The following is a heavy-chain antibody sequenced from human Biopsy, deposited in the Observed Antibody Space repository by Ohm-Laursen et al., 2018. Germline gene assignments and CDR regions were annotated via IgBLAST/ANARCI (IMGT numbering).Heavy chain of an antibody. D-gene: IGHD5-24*01. CDR2: ISSSGRTM. V-gene: IGHV3-11*01. CDR3: ATTRSFDN. Sequence: LSFTCAASGFTFSDYYMIWIRQAPGKGLEWVSYISSSGRTMYYADSVKGRFTISRDNANKSLYLQMNSLRAEDTAVYYCATTRSFDNWGQGTLVTVSS. J-gene: IGHJ4*02. CDR1: GFTFSDYY.